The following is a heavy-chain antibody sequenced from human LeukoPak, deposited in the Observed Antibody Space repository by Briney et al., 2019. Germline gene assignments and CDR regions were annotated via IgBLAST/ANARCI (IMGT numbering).Heavy chain of an antibody. D-gene: IGHD2-2*01. CDR1: GYTFTSYG. Sequence: ASVKVSCKASGYTFTSYGISWVRQAPGQGLEWMGWISAYNGNTNYAQKLQGRVTMTTDTSTSTAYMELRSLRSDDTAVYYCARVLVGGYYAGVGNAFDIWGQGTMVTVSS. J-gene: IGHJ3*02. V-gene: IGHV1-18*01. CDR2: ISAYNGNT. CDR3: ARVLVGGYYAGVGNAFDI.